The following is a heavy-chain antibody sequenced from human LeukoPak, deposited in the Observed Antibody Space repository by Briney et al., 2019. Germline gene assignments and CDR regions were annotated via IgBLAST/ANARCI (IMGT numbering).Heavy chain of an antibody. V-gene: IGHV4-39*01. J-gene: IGHJ4*02. CDR2: IYYRGST. CDR3: ARHPTFYYFDS. CDR1: GGSISSSSYY. D-gene: IGHD3-16*01. Sequence: SETLSLTCTVSGGSISSSSYYWGWIRQPPGKGLEWIGSIYYRGSTYYNPSLKSRGTISVDTSRNQFSLKLSSVTAADTAVYYCARHPTFYYFDSWGQGTLVTVSS.